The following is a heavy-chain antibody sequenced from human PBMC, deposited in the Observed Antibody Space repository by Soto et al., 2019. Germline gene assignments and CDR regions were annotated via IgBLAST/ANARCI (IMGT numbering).Heavy chain of an antibody. Sequence: QAGGSLRLSCTGSGFTLSSYEMNWVRQAPGKGLEWVSYISSSGSTTYYADSVKGRFTISRDNAKNSLYLQMNSLRAEDTAVYYCARVEHYIVAFDIWGQGTMVTVSS. CDR3: ARVEHYIVAFDI. CDR2: ISSSGSTT. CDR1: GFTLSSYE. D-gene: IGHD2-15*01. J-gene: IGHJ3*02. V-gene: IGHV3-48*03.